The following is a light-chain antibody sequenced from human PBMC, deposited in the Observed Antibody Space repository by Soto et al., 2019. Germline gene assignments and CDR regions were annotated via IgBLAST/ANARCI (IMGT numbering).Light chain of an antibody. CDR1: QSISSW. CDR2: GAS. CDR3: QQYNSYPVT. Sequence: DIQMTQSPSTLSASVGDRVTITCRASQSISSWLAWYQQRPGRAHEVLIYGASSLESGVPSRFSGSGSGTEFTFTISSLQPDDFATYYCQQYNSYPVTFGGGTKVEIK. J-gene: IGKJ4*01. V-gene: IGKV1-5*01.